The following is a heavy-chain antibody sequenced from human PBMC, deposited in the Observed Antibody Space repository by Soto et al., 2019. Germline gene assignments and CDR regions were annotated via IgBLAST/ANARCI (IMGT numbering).Heavy chain of an antibody. CDR1: GGSISSSSYY. J-gene: IGHJ5*02. D-gene: IGHD6-13*01. CDR2: IYYSGSS. CDR3: VKDQERIAAAPFDP. V-gene: IGHV4-39*02. Sequence: PSETLSLTCTVSGGSISSSSYYWGWIRQPPGKGLEWIGSIYYSGSSYYNPSLKSRLTISVDTSKNQFSLKLSSVTAADTAVYYCVKDQERIAAAPFDPWGQGTLVTVSS.